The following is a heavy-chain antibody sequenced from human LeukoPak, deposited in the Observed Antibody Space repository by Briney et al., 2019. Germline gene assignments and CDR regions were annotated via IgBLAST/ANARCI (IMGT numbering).Heavy chain of an antibody. CDR1: GFTFRNYA. CDR3: AKAAYGDYVNWFDP. V-gene: IGHV3-23*01. J-gene: IGHJ5*02. D-gene: IGHD4-17*01. CDR2: IAASSGST. Sequence: GGSLRLSCAASGFTFRNYAMNWVRQAPGKGLEWVSSIAASSGSTCYADSVKGRFTISRDNSKNTLYLQMNSLRAEDTALYYCAKAAYGDYVNWFDPWGQGTLVTVSS.